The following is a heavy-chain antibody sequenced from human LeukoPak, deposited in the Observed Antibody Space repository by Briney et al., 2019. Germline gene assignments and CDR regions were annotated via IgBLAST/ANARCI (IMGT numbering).Heavy chain of an antibody. Sequence: GGSLRLSCAASGLTFNTYTMNWIRQAPGKGLEWVSSISSGSGYIYYADSVKGRFTISRDNAKNSLYLQMNSLRAEDTAVYYCARDRSQGWDNSGYYPDALIMWGQGTLVSVSS. CDR3: ARDRSQGWDNSGYYPDALIM. CDR2: ISSGSGYI. D-gene: IGHD3-22*01. J-gene: IGHJ3*02. CDR1: GLTFNTYT. V-gene: IGHV3-21*01.